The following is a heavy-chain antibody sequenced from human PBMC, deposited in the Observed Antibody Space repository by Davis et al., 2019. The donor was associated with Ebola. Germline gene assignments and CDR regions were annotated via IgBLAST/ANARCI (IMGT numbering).Heavy chain of an antibody. J-gene: IGHJ6*02. Sequence: AASVKVSCKASGGTFSSYAISWVRQAPGQGLEWMGGIIPIFGTANYAQKFRGRVTITADKSTSTAYMELSSLRSEDTAVYYCARVPAVYYYYYGMDVWGQGTTVTVSS. D-gene: IGHD2-2*01. CDR2: IIPIFGTA. V-gene: IGHV1-69*06. CDR1: GGTFSSYA. CDR3: ARVPAVYYYYYGMDV.